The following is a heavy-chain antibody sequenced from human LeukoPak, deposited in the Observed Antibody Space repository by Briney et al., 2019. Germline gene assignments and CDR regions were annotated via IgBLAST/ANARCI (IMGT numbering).Heavy chain of an antibody. Sequence: GGSLRLSCVASGYTFSSYEMNWVRQAPGKGLEWTAYISSISRNIYYADTLKGRFTISRDNATNSLYLQMNSLRAEDTAVYYCARIYRATTVITVDYWGQGTLVTVSS. J-gene: IGHJ4*02. D-gene: IGHD1-14*01. CDR3: ARIYRATTVITVDY. CDR1: GYTFSSYE. CDR2: ISSISRNI. V-gene: IGHV3-48*03.